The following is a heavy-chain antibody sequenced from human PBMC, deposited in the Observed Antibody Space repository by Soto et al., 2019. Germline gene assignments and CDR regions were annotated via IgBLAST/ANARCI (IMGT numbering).Heavy chain of an antibody. CDR3: ARQDCSGGSCLTDCYYGMDV. J-gene: IGHJ6*02. Sequence: ASVKVSCKASGYTFTSYDINWVRQATGQGLEWMGWMNPNSGNTGYAQKFQGRVTMTRNTSISTAYMELSSLRSEDTAVYYCARQDCSGGSCLTDCYYGMDVWGQGTTVTVSS. CDR1: GYTFTSYD. CDR2: MNPNSGNT. D-gene: IGHD2-15*01. V-gene: IGHV1-8*01.